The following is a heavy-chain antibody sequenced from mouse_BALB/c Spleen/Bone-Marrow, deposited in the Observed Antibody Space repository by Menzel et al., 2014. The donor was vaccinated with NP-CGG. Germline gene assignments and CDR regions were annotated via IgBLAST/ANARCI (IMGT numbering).Heavy chain of an antibody. CDR2: IYPESGST. J-gene: IGHJ3*01. V-gene: IGHV1-77*01. CDR3: ARGPWFAY. CDR1: GYIFTDYV. Sequence: VQLQQSGPELVKPGASVKMSCKASGYIFTDYVINWVKQRRGQGLEWIGEIYPESGSTYYNEKFKGKATLTADKSSNTIYMQLSSLTSEDSAVYFGARGPWFAYWGQGTLVTVSA.